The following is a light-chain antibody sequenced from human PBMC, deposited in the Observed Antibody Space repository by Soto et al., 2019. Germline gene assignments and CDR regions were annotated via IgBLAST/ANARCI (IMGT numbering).Light chain of an antibody. CDR3: LQSNHYPWT. CDR1: QGVNNY. V-gene: IGKV1-17*03. Sequence: DIHMTQSPSAMSASVGDRVTITCRASQGVNNYLAWFQQKPGKVPKRLIYAASSLQSGVPSRFSGSGSATEFTLTIGSLQPEDVATDYCLQSNHYPWTFEEGTNVEIK. CDR2: AAS. J-gene: IGKJ1*01.